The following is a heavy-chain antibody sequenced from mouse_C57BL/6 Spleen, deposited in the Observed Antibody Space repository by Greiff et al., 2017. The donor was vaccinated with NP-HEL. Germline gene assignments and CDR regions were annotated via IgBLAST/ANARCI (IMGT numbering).Heavy chain of an antibody. CDR2: IYPGSGNT. V-gene: IGHV1-66*01. J-gene: IGHJ3*01. CDR1: GYSFTSYY. Sequence: VQLQQSGPELVKPGASVKISCKASGYSFTSYYIHWVKQRPGQGLEWIGWIYPGSGNTKYNEKFKGKATLTADTSSSTAYMQLSSLTSEDSAVYYCARGRGSSVAYWGQGTLVTVSA. CDR3: ARGRGSSVAY. D-gene: IGHD1-1*01.